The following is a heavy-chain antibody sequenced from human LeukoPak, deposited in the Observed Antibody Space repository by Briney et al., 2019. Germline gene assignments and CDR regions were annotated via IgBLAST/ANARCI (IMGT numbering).Heavy chain of an antibody. V-gene: IGHV1-18*01. D-gene: IGHD3-3*01. J-gene: IGHJ4*02. Sequence: ASVKVSCKASGYTFTSYGISWVRQAPGQGLEWMGWISAYNGNTSYAQKLQGRVTMTTDTSTSTAYMELRSLRSDDTAVYYCARMASFLEWLLPSYYFDYWGQGTLVTVSS. CDR1: GYTFTSYG. CDR2: ISAYNGNT. CDR3: ARMASFLEWLLPSYYFDY.